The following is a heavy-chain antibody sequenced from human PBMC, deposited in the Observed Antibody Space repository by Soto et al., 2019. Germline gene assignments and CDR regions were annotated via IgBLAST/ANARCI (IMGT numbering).Heavy chain of an antibody. V-gene: IGHV3-21*01. Sequence: EVQLLESGGGLVQPGGSLRLSCAASGFTFSSYSMNWVRQAPGKGLEWVSSISSSSSYIYYADSVKGRFTISRDNAKNSLYLQMNSLRAEDTAVYYCARALVTPLPSDYVGYFDYWGQGTLVTVSS. CDR2: ISSSSSYI. CDR3: ARALVTPLPSDYVGYFDY. D-gene: IGHD5-12*01. CDR1: GFTFSSYS. J-gene: IGHJ4*02.